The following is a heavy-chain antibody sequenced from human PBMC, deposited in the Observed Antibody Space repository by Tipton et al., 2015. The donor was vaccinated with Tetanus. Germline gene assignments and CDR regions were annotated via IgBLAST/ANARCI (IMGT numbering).Heavy chain of an antibody. CDR1: GYTFTGYY. V-gene: IGHV1-2*02. Sequence: QLVQSGAEMKKPGASVKVSCKASGYTFTGYYMYWVRQAPGQGLEWMGWIDPNRGGTVHAQKLQGRVTMTRDTSISTAYMELRSLRSDDTAVYYCARDRGDYIYYGMDVWGPGTPVTVSS. CDR2: IDPNRGGT. D-gene: IGHD3-22*01. CDR3: ARDRGDYIYYGMDV. J-gene: IGHJ6*02.